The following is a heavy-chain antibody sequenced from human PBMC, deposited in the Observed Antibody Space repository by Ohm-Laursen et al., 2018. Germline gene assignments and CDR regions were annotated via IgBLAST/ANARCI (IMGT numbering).Heavy chain of an antibody. D-gene: IGHD5-24*01. CDR2: IIPIFGTA. CDR3: ARVRMAEYYFDY. Sequence: SVKVSCKASGGTFSSYAIRWVRQAPGQGLEWMGGIIPIFGTANYAQKFQGRVTITADESTSTAYMELSSLRSEAAAVYYCARVRMAEYYFDYWGQGTLVTVSS. V-gene: IGHV1-69*13. CDR1: GGTFSSYA. J-gene: IGHJ4*02.